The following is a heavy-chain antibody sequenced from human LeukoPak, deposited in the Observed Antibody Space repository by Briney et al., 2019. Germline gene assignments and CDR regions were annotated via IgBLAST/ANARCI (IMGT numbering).Heavy chain of an antibody. CDR3: AGRYYDILTGYFRGAFDI. CDR1: SYTLTNYG. J-gene: IGHJ3*02. CDR2: ISPYNGNT. D-gene: IGHD3-9*01. V-gene: IGHV1-18*01. Sequence: ASVKVSCKASSYTLTNYGINWVRQAPGQGLEWMGWISPYNGNTNYAQKFKSRVTMTTDTSTSTAYMELRSLRSDDTAVYYCAGRYYDILTGYFRGAFDIWGQGTMVTVSS.